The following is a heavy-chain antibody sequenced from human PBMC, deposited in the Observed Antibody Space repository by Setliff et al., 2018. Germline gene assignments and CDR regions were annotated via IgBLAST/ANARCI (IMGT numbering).Heavy chain of an antibody. J-gene: IGHJ6*03. CDR2: IYYSGST. CDR1: GVSISSASYH. CDR3: ARGDSFYYFMDV. Sequence: LSLTCVVSGVSISSASYHWNWIRQRPGKGLEWIGYIYYSGSTHYSPSLKSRLTISVDTSKNHFSLKLNSVTAADTAAYYCARGDSFYYFMDVWGKGTTVTVSS. V-gene: IGHV4-31*11.